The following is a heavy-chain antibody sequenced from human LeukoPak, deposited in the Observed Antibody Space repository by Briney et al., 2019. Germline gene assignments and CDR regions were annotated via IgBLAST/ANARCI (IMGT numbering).Heavy chain of an antibody. V-gene: IGHV4-39*07. CDR2: IYYSGNT. CDR1: GGSISSSSYY. CDR3: ARAVRYDFWSGYHPVDY. Sequence: SETLSLTCTVSGGSISSSSYYWGWIRQPPGKGLEWIGSIYYSGNTYYNPSLKSRVTISVDTSKNQFSLKLSSVTAADTAVYYCARAVRYDFWSGYHPVDYWGQGTLVTVSS. D-gene: IGHD3-3*01. J-gene: IGHJ4*02.